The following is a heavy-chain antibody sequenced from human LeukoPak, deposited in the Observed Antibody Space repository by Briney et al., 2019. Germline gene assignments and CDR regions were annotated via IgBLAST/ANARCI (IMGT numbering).Heavy chain of an antibody. CDR2: INHVRST. CDR1: GGSFSNYY. J-gene: IGHJ3*01. Sequence: SETLSLTCAVNGGSFSNYYWSWIRQPPGKGLEWIGEINHVRSTYYNPSLESRVTISVDTSKNQISLKLSSVTAADTAVYYCATSVNSAYLAFDLWGQGTMVTVSS. CDR3: ATSVNSAYLAFDL. V-gene: IGHV4-34*01. D-gene: IGHD3-16*01.